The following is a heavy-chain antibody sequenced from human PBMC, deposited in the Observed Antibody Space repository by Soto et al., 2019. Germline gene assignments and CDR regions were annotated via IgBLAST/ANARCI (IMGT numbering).Heavy chain of an antibody. Sequence: QVQLVQSGAELKKPGASVKVSCKASGYTFTSNGISWVRQAPGQGLEGMGWISAYNGNTNYARQLQGRVTMTTDTTTSEAYMELRCLRADDTAVYYWGRGGTTVITGAFDYWGQGTLVTVSS. V-gene: IGHV1-18*01. D-gene: IGHD4-17*01. J-gene: IGHJ4*02. CDR2: ISAYNGNT. CDR1: GYTFTSNG. CDR3: GRGGTTVITGAFDY.